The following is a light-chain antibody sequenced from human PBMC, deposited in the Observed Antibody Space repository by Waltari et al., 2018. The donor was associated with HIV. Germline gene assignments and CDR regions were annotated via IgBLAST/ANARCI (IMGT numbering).Light chain of an antibody. V-gene: IGLV2-8*01. CDR2: AVT. Sequence: QSPLTQPPSASGSLGQSVTISCTGSINDVGGHNFVSWYQQHPGQAPKRMIYAVTQRPSGVPDRFAGSKSGNTAALTVSGLQADDEADYYCTSYAGINNDVVFGGGTKLTVL. J-gene: IGLJ2*01. CDR1: INDVGGHNF. CDR3: TSYAGINNDVV.